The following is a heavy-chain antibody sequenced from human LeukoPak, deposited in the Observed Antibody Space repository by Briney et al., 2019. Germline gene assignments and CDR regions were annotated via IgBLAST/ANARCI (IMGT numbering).Heavy chain of an antibody. J-gene: IGHJ5*02. V-gene: IGHV1-2*02. Sequence: ASVKVSCKASGYTFTGYYMHWVRHAPGQGLEWMGWINPNSGGTNYAQKFQGSVTMTRDTYISTDYMELSRLRSEDTAVYYCAIKYYGSGSYYNWFDPWGQGTLVTVSS. CDR2: INPNSGGT. D-gene: IGHD3-10*01. CDR1: GYTFTGYY. CDR3: AIKYYGSGSYYNWFDP.